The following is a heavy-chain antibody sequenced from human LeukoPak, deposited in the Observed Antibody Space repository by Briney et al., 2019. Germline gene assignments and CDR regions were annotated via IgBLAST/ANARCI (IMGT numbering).Heavy chain of an antibody. CDR2: ISWNSGSI. J-gene: IGHJ4*02. Sequence: GGSLRLSCAASGFTFDDYAMHWVRQAPGKGLEWVSGISWNSGSIGYADSVKGRFTISRDNAKNSLYLQMNSLRAEDTASYYCAKSGGFGELLYVDYWGQGTLVTVSS. CDR3: AKSGGFGELLYVDY. CDR1: GFTFDDYA. V-gene: IGHV3-9*01. D-gene: IGHD3-10*01.